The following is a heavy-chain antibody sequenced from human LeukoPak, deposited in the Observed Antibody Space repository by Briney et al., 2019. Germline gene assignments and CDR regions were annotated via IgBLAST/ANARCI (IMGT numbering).Heavy chain of an antibody. CDR1: GDSISSSSYY. V-gene: IGHV4-39*01. Sequence: SETLSLTCTVSGDSISSSSYYWGWIRQPPGKGLEWIGSIYYSGNTYYNPSLKSRVTISVDTSKNQFSLKLSSVTAADTAVYYCARLRFYGVVIKNNYWGQGTLVTVSS. J-gene: IGHJ4*02. CDR2: IYYSGNT. D-gene: IGHD3-3*01. CDR3: ARLRFYGVVIKNNY.